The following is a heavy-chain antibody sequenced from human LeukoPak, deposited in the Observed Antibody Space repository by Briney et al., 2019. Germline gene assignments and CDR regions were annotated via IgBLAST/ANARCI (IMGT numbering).Heavy chain of an antibody. D-gene: IGHD6-13*01. V-gene: IGHV3-66*01. J-gene: IGHJ4*02. Sequence: GGSLRLSCAASGFTVYSKHMGWLRQAPGKGLEWISVIYSGGATYYADSVKGRFTISRDNSKNTLYLQMNSLRAEDTAVYYCARELGAAAVDASGNDWRQGTLVTVSS. CDR3: ARELGAAAVDASGND. CDR2: IYSGGAT. CDR1: GFTVYSKH.